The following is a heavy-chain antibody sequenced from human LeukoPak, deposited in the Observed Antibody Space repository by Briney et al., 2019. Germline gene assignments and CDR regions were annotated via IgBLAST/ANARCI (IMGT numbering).Heavy chain of an antibody. V-gene: IGHV4-39*01. CDR1: GGSISSSSYY. CDR2: IYYSGST. D-gene: IGHD5-18*01. Sequence: SETLSLTCTVSGGSISSSSYYWGWIRQPPGKRLEWIGSIYYSGSTYYNPSLKSRVTISVDTSKNQFSLKLSSVTAADTAVYYCARLNRGYSYGPKTYYFDYWGQGTLVTVSS. CDR3: ARLNRGYSYGPKTYYFDY. J-gene: IGHJ4*02.